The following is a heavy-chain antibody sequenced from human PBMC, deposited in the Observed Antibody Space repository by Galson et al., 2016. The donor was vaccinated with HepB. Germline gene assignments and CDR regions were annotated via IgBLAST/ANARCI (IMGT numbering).Heavy chain of an antibody. V-gene: IGHV3-74*01. CDR1: GFTFSSRW. CDR3: ARDAIYSSSMVFDL. CDR2: INSDGSRK. Sequence: SLRLSCAASGFTFSSRWMYWVRQGPAKGLVWVSHINSDGSRKTYADSVKGRFTISRDNAKNTLYLQMNSLRAEDTAVYYCARDAIYSSSMVFDLWGRGTLVTVSS. J-gene: IGHJ2*01. D-gene: IGHD6-6*01.